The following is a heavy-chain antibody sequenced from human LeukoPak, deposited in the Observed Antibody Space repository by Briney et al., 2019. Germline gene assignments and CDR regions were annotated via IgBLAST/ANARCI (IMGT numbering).Heavy chain of an antibody. CDR2: IKSKTDGGTT. CDR3: TTEVFPSPPSGYYTRGENYFDY. V-gene: IGHV3-15*01. J-gene: IGHJ4*02. D-gene: IGHD3-3*01. Sequence: GGSLRLSCAASGFTFSNAWMSWVRQAPGKRLEWVGRIKSKTDGGTTDYAAPVKGRFTISRDDSKNTLYLQMNSLKTEDTAVYYCTTEVFPSPPSGYYTRGENYFDYWGQGTLVTVSS. CDR1: GFTFSNAW.